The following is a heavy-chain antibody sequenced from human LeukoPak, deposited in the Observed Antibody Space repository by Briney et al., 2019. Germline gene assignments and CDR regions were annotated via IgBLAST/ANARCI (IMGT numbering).Heavy chain of an antibody. J-gene: IGHJ4*02. CDR2: ISGSGGST. Sequence: GGSLRLSCAASGFTFSSYAMSWVRQAPGKGLEWVSAISGSGGSTYYADSVKGRFIISRDNSKNTLYMQMNSLRAEDTAVYYCAKDRCMDFWSGEPYIDYWGQGTLVTVCS. D-gene: IGHD3-3*01. CDR3: AKDRCMDFWSGEPYIDY. V-gene: IGHV3-23*01. CDR1: GFTFSSYA.